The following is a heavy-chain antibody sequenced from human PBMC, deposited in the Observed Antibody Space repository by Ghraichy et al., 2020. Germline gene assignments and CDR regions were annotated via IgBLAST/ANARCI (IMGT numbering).Heavy chain of an antibody. CDR2: ISYDGSNK. Sequence: GGSLRLSCAASGFTFSSYAMNWVRQAPGKGLEWVAVISYDGSNKYYADSVKGRFTISRDNSKNTLYLQMNSLRAEDTAVYYCARGRAAGYRSGPIYYGMDFWGQGTTVTVSS. V-gene: IGHV3-30-3*01. CDR3: ARGRAAGYRSGPIYYGMDF. CDR1: GFTFSSYA. D-gene: IGHD6-19*01. J-gene: IGHJ6*02.